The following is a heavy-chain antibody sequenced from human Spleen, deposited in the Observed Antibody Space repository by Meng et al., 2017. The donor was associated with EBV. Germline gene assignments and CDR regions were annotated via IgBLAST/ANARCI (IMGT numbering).Heavy chain of an antibody. CDR1: GYTFTDYY. V-gene: IGHV1-2*06. CDR3: ARGYDRSCYYD. Sequence: QVQLLQSGAEVKKPGASVRVSCKASGYTFTDYYMHWVRQAPGQGLEWMGRIKPNSGGTNFAQKFQGRVTMTRDTAISTAYMDLSGLTSDDTAVYYCARGYDRSCYYDWGQETLVTVSS. D-gene: IGHD3-22*01. CDR2: IKPNSGGT. J-gene: IGHJ4*02.